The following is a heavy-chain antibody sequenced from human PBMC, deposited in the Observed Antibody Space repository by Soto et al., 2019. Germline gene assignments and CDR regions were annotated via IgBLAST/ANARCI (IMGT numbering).Heavy chain of an antibody. D-gene: IGHD5-18*01. CDR2: INHSGST. V-gene: IGHV4-34*01. CDR3: ARIQGPYSYGYRF. J-gene: IGHJ4*02. CDR1: GGSFSGYY. Sequence: SETLSLTCAVYGGSFSGYYWSWIRQPPGKGLEWIGEINHSGSTNYNPSLKSRVTISVDTSKNQFSLKLSSVTAADTAVYYCARIQGPYSYGYRFWGQGTLVTVSS.